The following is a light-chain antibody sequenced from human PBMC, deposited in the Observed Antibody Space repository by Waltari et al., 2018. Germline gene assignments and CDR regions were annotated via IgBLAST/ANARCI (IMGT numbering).Light chain of an antibody. J-gene: IGKJ1*01. CDR1: QNINIY. V-gene: IGKV1-39*01. CDR3: QESYSNPWT. CDR2: AAS. Sequence: DIQVTQSPSSLSASVGDRVTITCRTSQNINIYLNWYQHKVGKAPKVLIYAASNLQSGIPSKFSGTGSGTDFTLTISSLQPEDVATYYCQESYSNPWTFGQGTKVEIK.